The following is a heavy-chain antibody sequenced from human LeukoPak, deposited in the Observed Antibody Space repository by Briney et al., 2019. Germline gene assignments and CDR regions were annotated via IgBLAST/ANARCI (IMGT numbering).Heavy chain of an antibody. CDR3: AKETVAGWASFDY. V-gene: IGHV3-9*01. D-gene: IGHD6-19*01. J-gene: IGHJ4*02. CDR2: ISWNSGSI. CDR1: GFTFDDYA. Sequence: PGGSLRLSCVASGFTFDDYAMHWVRQAPGKGLEWVSGISWNSGSIGYADSVKGRFTISRDNAKNSLYLQMNSLRAEDTALYYCAKETVAGWASFDYWGQGTLVTVSS.